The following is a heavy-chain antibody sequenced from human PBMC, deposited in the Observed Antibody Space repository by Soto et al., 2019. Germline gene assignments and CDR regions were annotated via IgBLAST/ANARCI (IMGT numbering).Heavy chain of an antibody. Sequence: ASVKVSCKASGYTFTGYYMHWVRQAPGQGLEWMGWINPNSGGTNYAQKFRGWVTMTRDTSISTAYMELSRLRSDDTAVYYCARDPITMVRGVTPRSDYYGMDVWGQGTTVTVSS. CDR1: GYTFTGYY. D-gene: IGHD3-10*01. CDR3: ARDPITMVRGVTPRSDYYGMDV. V-gene: IGHV1-2*04. J-gene: IGHJ6*02. CDR2: INPNSGGT.